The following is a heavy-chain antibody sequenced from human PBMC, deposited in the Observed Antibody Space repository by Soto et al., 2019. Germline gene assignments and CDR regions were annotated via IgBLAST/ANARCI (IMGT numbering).Heavy chain of an antibody. Sequence: QVQLQQWGAGLLKPSETLSLTCAVYGGSFSGYYWSWIRQPPGKGLEWIGEINHSGSTNYNPSLKSRVNISVDTSENQFSLKLSSVTAADSGVYYCARIRGYYGSGTYVWFDRWGPGTLVTGSS. CDR1: GGSFSGYY. CDR3: ARIRGYYGSGTYVWFDR. D-gene: IGHD3-10*01. V-gene: IGHV4-34*01. J-gene: IGHJ5*02. CDR2: INHSGST.